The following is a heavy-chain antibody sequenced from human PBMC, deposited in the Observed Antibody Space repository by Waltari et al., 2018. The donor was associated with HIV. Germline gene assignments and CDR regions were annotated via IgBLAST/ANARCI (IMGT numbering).Heavy chain of an antibody. CDR2: ISRGGAAI. J-gene: IGHJ6*02. CDR3: ARDSNTTARRSGMDL. Sequence: EVQLVESGGGLVQPGGSLRLSCSASGFNFRNYDMNWVRQGPGKGLELLSYISRGGAAIYQAYYVKGRFTISRDNAKNSLYLQMDSLRGEDTAVYYFARDSNTTARRSGMDLWGQGTTVTVSS. CDR1: GFNFRNYD. D-gene: IGHD6-6*01. V-gene: IGHV3-48*03.